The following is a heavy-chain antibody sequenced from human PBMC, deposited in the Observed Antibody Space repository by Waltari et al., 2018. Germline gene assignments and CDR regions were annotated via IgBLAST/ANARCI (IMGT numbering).Heavy chain of an antibody. CDR2: IWNHGRSE. Sequence: QVQLVESGGGVVQPGGSLSLVWAAAGFILSDAGRPWVRQAPGKSPEWMAVIWNHGRSEFYEDSVKGRFTISRDNSKNILYLQMNNLRVEDTAIYYCARNLEDFYCTTTNCFMDYWGQGTLVTVSS. CDR3: ARNLEDFYCTTTNCFMDY. V-gene: IGHV3-33*01. CDR1: GFILSDAG. D-gene: IGHD2-2*01. J-gene: IGHJ4*02.